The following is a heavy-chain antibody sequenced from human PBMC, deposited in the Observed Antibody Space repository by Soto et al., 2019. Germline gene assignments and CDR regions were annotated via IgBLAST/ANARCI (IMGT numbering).Heavy chain of an antibody. Sequence: SDTLHLNYAVYGESFSGHYRSCIRDPPGKGLEWIGEINHSGSTNYTPSLKSRVTISVDTSKNQFSLKLSSVTAADTAVYYCARRPLWFGELFGTYGMDVWGQGTTVT. D-gene: IGHD3-10*01. CDR3: ARRPLWFGELFGTYGMDV. CDR2: INHSGST. J-gene: IGHJ6*02. V-gene: IGHV4-34*01. CDR1: GESFSGHY.